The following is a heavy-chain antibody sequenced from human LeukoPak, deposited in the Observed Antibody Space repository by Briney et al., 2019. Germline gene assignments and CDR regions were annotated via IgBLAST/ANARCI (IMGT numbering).Heavy chain of an antibody. V-gene: IGHV3-11*01. Sequence: GGSLRLSCAASGFTFSDYYMSWIRQAPGKGLEWVSYISSSGSTIYYADSVKGRFTISRDNAKNSLYLQMNSLRAEDTAVYYCARLRYFDWSHFDYWGQGTLVTVSS. CDR1: GFTFSDYY. CDR3: ARLRYFDWSHFDY. J-gene: IGHJ4*02. D-gene: IGHD3-9*01. CDR2: ISSSGSTI.